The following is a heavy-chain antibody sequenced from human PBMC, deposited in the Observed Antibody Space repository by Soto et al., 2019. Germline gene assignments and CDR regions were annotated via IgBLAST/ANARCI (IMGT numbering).Heavy chain of an antibody. V-gene: IGHV2-5*02. CDR2: IYSDDDK. D-gene: IGHD3-3*01. J-gene: IGHJ6*02. Sequence: QITLKESGPTLVKPTQTLTLTCTFSGFSLSTSGVGVGWIRQPPGKALEWLALIYSDDDKRYRPSLKSRLTITKDTSKNQVVLKMTNMDPVDTATYYCAHNSAGVGYYYYVMDVWGQGTTVTVSS. CDR3: AHNSAGVGYYYYVMDV. CDR1: GFSLSTSGVG.